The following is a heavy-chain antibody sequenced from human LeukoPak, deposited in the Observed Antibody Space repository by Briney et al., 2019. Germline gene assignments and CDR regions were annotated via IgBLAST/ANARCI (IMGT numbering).Heavy chain of an antibody. J-gene: IGHJ3*02. V-gene: IGHV1-2*02. CDR2: TNPNCGGQ. CDR1: GYTFTGYY. CDR3: ARNLWFGESSDAFNI. Sequence: ASVKVFCKASGYTFTGYYIHWVRQAPGQGLELMASTNPNCGGQNYAQKFHGRVTTTRDTSISTAYMELSRLKSDDTAVYYCARNLWFGESSDAFNIWGQGTMVTVSS. D-gene: IGHD3-10*01.